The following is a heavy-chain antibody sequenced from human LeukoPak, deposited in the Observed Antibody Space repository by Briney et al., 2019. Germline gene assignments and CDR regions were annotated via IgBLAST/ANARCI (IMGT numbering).Heavy chain of an antibody. J-gene: IGHJ4*02. CDR3: AKVGQYYYDSSGYYRDY. CDR1: GFTFSSYA. V-gene: IGHV3-23*01. CDR2: IIGSGGST. D-gene: IGHD3-22*01. Sequence: GGSLRLSCAASGFTFSSYAMSWFRQPPGKGLEWVSAIIGSGGSTYYADSVKGRFTISRDNSKNTLYLQMNSLRAEDTAVYYCAKVGQYYYDSSGYYRDYWGQGILVIVSS.